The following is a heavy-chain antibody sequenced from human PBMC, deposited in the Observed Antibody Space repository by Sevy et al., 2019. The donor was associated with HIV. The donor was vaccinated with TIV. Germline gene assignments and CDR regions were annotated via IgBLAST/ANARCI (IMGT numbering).Heavy chain of an antibody. D-gene: IGHD2-15*01. V-gene: IGHV3-15*01. Sequence: GGSLRLSCAASGFTFNNAWMSWVRQSPEKGLEWVGHIKSKTDGGTIDYAEPVKCRFTISRDDSKNTVYLQMNSLKMEDTAVYYCTKEREYCDGGYCYSGPDSDYWGQGTLVTVSS. CDR3: TKEREYCDGGYCYSGPDSDY. CDR2: IKSKTDGGTI. CDR1: GFTFNNAW. J-gene: IGHJ4*02.